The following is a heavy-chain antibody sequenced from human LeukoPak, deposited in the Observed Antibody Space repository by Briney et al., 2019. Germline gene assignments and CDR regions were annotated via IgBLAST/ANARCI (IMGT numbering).Heavy chain of an antibody. CDR2: ISSSSSTI. Sequence: PGGSLRLSCAASGFTFSSYSMNWVRQAPGKGLEWVSYISSSSSTIYYADSVKGRFTISRDNAKNSLYLQMNSLRAEDTAVYYCARVACSSTSCYSKYYYYYMDVWGKGTRVTVSS. D-gene: IGHD2-2*02. V-gene: IGHV3-48*01. CDR3: ARVACSSTSCYSKYYYYYMDV. J-gene: IGHJ6*03. CDR1: GFTFSSYS.